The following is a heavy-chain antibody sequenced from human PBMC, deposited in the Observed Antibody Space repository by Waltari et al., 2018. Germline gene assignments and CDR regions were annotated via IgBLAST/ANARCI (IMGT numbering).Heavy chain of an antibody. J-gene: IGHJ5*02. CDR1: GYTFTSYA. V-gene: IGHV1-3*01. D-gene: IGHD6-19*01. CDR3: ARDVYSSYWFDP. CDR2: INAGNGNT. Sequence: QVQLVQSGAEVKKPGASVKVSCTASGYTFTSYAMHWVRQAPGQRLEWMGWINAGNGNTKYSQKFQGRVTITRDTSASTAYMELSSLRSEDTAVYYCARDVYSSYWFDPWGQGTLVTVSS.